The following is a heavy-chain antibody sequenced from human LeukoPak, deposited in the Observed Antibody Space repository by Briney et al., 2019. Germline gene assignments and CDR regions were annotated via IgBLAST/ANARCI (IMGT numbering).Heavy chain of an antibody. CDR2: IKSKTDGGTT. CDR1: GFTFSNAW. Sequence: PGGSLRLSCAASGFTFSNAWMSWVRQAPGKGLEWVGRIKSKTDGGTTDYAAPVKGRFPISRDDSKNTLNLQMNSLKTEDTAVYYCTTRPFGYYDSSGYDYFDYWGQGTLVTVSS. J-gene: IGHJ4*02. D-gene: IGHD3-22*01. CDR3: TTRPFGYYDSSGYDYFDY. V-gene: IGHV3-15*01.